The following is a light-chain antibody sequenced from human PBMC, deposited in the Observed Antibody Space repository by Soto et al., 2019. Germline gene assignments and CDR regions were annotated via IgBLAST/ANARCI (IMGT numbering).Light chain of an antibody. CDR3: QQCDSYSLT. CDR1: QSISSW. Sequence: DIQMTQSPSTLSASVGDRVTITCRASQSISSWLAWYQQKPGKAPKLLIYDASSLESGVPSRFSGSGSGTEFTLTISSLQPDDFATYYCQQCDSYSLTFGGGTRVEIK. CDR2: DAS. J-gene: IGKJ4*01. V-gene: IGKV1-5*01.